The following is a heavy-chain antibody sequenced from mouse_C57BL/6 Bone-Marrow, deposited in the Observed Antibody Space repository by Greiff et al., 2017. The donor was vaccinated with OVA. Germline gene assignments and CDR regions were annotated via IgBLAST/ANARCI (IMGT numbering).Heavy chain of an antibody. Sequence: EVKLQESGPGLVKPSQSLSLTCSVTGYSITSGYYWNWIRQFPGNKLEWMGYISYDGSNNYNPSLKNRISITRDTSKNQFFLKLNSVTTEDTATYYCARVMITTGSYFDYWGQGTTLTVSS. CDR2: ISYDGSN. CDR3: ARVMITTGSYFDY. J-gene: IGHJ2*01. CDR1: GYSITSGYY. D-gene: IGHD2-4*01. V-gene: IGHV3-6*01.